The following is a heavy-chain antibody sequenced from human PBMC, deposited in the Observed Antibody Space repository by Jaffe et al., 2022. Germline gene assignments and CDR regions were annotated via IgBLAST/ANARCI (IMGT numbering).Heavy chain of an antibody. J-gene: IGHJ4*02. D-gene: IGHD3-9*01. Sequence: EVQLVESGGGLVQPGGSLRLSCAASGFTVSSNYMSWVRQAPGKGLEWVSVIYSGGSTYYADSVKGRFTISRDNSKNTLYLQMNSLRAEDTAVYYCARTNYDILTGYYKAGYYFDYWGQGTLVTVSS. CDR3: ARTNYDILTGYYKAGYYFDY. CDR2: IYSGGST. V-gene: IGHV3-66*02. CDR1: GFTVSSNY.